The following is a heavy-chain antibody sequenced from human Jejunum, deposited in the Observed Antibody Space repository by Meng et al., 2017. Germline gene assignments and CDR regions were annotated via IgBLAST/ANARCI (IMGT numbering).Heavy chain of an antibody. CDR1: GFVFGQSW. CDR3: ARDRLYGYSDY. D-gene: IGHD4-17*01. J-gene: IGHJ4*02. V-gene: IGHV3-7*01. Sequence: GESLKISCVGSGFVFGQSWMSWVRQAPGKGLEWVGNMNEDGRQQGYVDSVKGRFTISRDNAKNTLFLQKNSLGTDDTGVYFCARDRLYGYSDYWGQGTRVTVSS. CDR2: MNEDGRQQ.